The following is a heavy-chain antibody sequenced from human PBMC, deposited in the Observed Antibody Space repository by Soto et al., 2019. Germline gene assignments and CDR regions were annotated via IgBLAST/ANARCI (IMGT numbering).Heavy chain of an antibody. CDR2: IGTAGDT. J-gene: IGHJ4*02. CDR3: ARAIDYDILTGYPAPPDY. D-gene: IGHD3-9*01. V-gene: IGHV3-13*04. CDR1: GFTFSSYD. Sequence: PEGSLRLSCAASGFTFSSYDMQWVRQATGKGLEWVSAIGTAGDTYYPGSVKGRFTISRENAKNSLYLQMNSLRAGDTAVYYCARAIDYDILTGYPAPPDYWGQGTLVTV.